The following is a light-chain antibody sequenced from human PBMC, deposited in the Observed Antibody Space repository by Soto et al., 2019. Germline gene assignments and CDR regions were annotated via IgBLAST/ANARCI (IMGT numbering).Light chain of an antibody. V-gene: IGKV3-20*01. J-gene: IGKJ2*01. Sequence: EIMLTQSPGTLSLSPGVRATLSCRASQSVSSSYLAWYQQKPGQTPRLLIYGASSRATGIPDRFSGSGSGTDFTLTISRLEPEDFAVYYCQQYGSSPNTFGQGTKLEI. CDR2: GAS. CDR3: QQYGSSPNT. CDR1: QSVSSSY.